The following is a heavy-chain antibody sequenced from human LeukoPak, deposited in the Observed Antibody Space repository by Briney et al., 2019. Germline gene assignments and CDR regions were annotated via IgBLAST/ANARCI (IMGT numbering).Heavy chain of an antibody. CDR3: TRRDWNYGGDAFDI. CDR1: GFTFSGSA. V-gene: IGHV3-73*01. D-gene: IGHD1-7*01. CDR2: IRSKANSYAT. J-gene: IGHJ3*02. Sequence: GGSLRLSCAASGFTFSGSAMHWVRQASGKGLEWVGRIRSKANSYATAYAASVKGRFTISRDDSKNTAYLQMNSLKTEDTAVYYCTRRDWNYGGDAFDIWGQGTMVTVSS.